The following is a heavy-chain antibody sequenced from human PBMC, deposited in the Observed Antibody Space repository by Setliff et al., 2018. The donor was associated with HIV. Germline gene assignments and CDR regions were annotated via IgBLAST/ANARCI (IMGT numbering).Heavy chain of an antibody. CDR2: MNPNSGNT. V-gene: IGHV1-8*02. CDR1: GYTFTSYD. J-gene: IGHJ5*02. Sequence: GASVKVSCKASGYTFTSYDINWVRQATGQGLEWMGWMNPNSGNTGYAQKFQGRVTMTRNTSISTAYMELSSLRSEDTAVYYCARGMYSDGAINWFDPWGQGTLVTVSS. D-gene: IGHD6-13*01. CDR3: ARGMYSDGAINWFDP.